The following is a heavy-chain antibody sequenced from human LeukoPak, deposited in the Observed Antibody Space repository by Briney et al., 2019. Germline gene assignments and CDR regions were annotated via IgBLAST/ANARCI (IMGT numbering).Heavy chain of an antibody. Sequence: GGSLRLSCAASGFTFDDYAMHWVRQAPGKGLAWVSGISWNSGSIGYADSVKGRFTISRDNAKNSLYLQMNSLRAEDTALYYCAKDMSPRVMDSYGYFDYWGQGTLVTVSS. J-gene: IGHJ4*02. CDR2: ISWNSGSI. CDR3: AKDMSPRVMDSYGYFDY. CDR1: GFTFDDYA. V-gene: IGHV3-9*01. D-gene: IGHD5-18*01.